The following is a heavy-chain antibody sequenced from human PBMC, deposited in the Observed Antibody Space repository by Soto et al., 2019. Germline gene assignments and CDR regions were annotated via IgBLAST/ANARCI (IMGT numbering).Heavy chain of an antibody. V-gene: IGHV1-18*01. D-gene: IGHD3-22*01. J-gene: IGHJ3*02. CDR1: GYTFTSYG. CDR3: ARDQRSTMRVVVTDGCEI. CDR2: ISAYNGNT. Sequence: ASVKVSCKASGYTFTSYGISWVRQAPGQGLEWMGWISAYNGNTNYAQKLQGRVTMTTDTSTSTAYMELRSLRSDDTAVYYCARDQRSTMRVVVTDGCEIWGQGTRVTVSS.